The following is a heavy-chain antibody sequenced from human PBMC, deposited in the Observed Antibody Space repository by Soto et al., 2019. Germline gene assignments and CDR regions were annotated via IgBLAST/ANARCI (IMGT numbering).Heavy chain of an antibody. CDR1: GGSISSSSYY. CDR3: ARLADYYDSSGYFY. V-gene: IGHV4-39*01. CDR2: IYYSGST. J-gene: IGHJ4*02. Sequence: SETLSLTCTVSGGSISSSSYYWGWIRQPPGKGLEWIGSIYYSGSTYYNPSLKSRVTISVDTSKNQFSLKLSSVTAADTAVYYCARLADYYDSSGYFYWGQGTLVTVS. D-gene: IGHD3-22*01.